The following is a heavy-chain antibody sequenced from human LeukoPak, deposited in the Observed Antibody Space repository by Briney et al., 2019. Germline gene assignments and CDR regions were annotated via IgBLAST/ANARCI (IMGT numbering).Heavy chain of an antibody. Sequence: GSSVKVSCKASGGTFSSYAISWVRQAPGQGLEWMGGIIPIFGTANYAQKFQGRVTITADESTSTAYMELSSLRSEDTAVYYCAIGGPYCSGGSCYPYYFDYWGQGTLVTVSS. V-gene: IGHV1-69*01. CDR1: GGTFSSYA. J-gene: IGHJ4*02. CDR3: AIGGPYCSGGSCYPYYFDY. CDR2: IIPIFGTA. D-gene: IGHD2-15*01.